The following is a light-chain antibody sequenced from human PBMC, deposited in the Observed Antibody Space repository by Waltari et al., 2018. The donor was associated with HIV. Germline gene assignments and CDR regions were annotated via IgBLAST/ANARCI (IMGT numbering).Light chain of an antibody. J-gene: IGLJ3*02. V-gene: IGLV1-40*01. Sequence: HSVLTQPPSVSGPPGQRVTISCTGTSSNIGADYDVDWYRQLPGPAPQVLLDGTNNRPPGVPDRVSGSKSGTSASLAITGVQPEDESEYHCQSYDSTLSGWVFGGGTKLTVL. CDR1: SSNIGADYD. CDR3: QSYDSTLSGWV. CDR2: GTN.